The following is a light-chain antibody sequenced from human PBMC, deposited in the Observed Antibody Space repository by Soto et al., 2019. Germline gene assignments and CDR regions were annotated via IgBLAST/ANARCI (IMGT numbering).Light chain of an antibody. V-gene: IGKV1-39*01. CDR1: QSISSY. CDR3: QQSYSTPLG. CDR2: AAS. J-gene: IGKJ4*01. Sequence: DIQMTQSPSSLSASVGERVTITCRASQSISSYLNWYQQKPGKAPKLLIYAASSLQSGVPSRFSGSGSGTDFTLTISSLQPEDFATYYCQQSYSTPLGFGGGTKVDIK.